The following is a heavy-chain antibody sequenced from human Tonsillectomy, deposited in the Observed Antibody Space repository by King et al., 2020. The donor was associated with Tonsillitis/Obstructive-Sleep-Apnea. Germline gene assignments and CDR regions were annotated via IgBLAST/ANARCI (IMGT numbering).Heavy chain of an antibody. V-gene: IGHV3-23*04. Sequence: DVQLVESGGGLIQPGGSLRLSCAASRFTFSSYAMSWVRQAPGKGLEWVSTISGSGGSTYYADSVKGRFTISRDNSKNTLYLQMNSLRAEDTAVYYCAKDGREEYPGTHDYSNYESYYAMDVWGQGTTVTVSS. CDR2: ISGSGGST. CDR3: AKDGREEYPGTHDYSNYESYYAMDV. J-gene: IGHJ6*02. D-gene: IGHD4-11*01. CDR1: RFTFSSYA.